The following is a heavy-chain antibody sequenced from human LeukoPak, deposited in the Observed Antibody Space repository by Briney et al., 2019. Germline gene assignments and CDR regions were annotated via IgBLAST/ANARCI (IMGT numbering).Heavy chain of an antibody. CDR3: ARVRLQPRTLLDDAFDI. V-gene: IGHV3-21*01. CDR1: GFTFSSYW. D-gene: IGHD1-14*01. J-gene: IGHJ3*02. Sequence: GGSLRLSCAASGFTFSSYWMSWVRQAPGKGLERVSCISTSSSYIYYADSVKGRFTISRDNAKNSLYLQMNSLRAEDTAVYYCARVRLQPRTLLDDAFDIWGQGTMVTVSS. CDR2: ISTSSSYI.